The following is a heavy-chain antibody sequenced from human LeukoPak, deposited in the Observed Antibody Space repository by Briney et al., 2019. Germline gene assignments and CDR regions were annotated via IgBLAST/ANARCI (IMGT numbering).Heavy chain of an antibody. CDR2: INSDGSST. Sequence: PGVSLRLSCAASGFTVSSNYMSWVRQAPGKGLVWVSRINSDGSSTSYADSVKGRFTISRDNAKNTLYLQMNSLRAEDTAVYYCARDRMVAATNNWFDPWGQGTLVTVSS. CDR3: ARDRMVAATNNWFDP. V-gene: IGHV3-74*01. D-gene: IGHD2-15*01. J-gene: IGHJ5*02. CDR1: GFTVSSNY.